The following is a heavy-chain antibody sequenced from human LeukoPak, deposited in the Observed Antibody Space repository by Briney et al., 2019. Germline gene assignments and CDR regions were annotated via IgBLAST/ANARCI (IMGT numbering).Heavy chain of an antibody. D-gene: IGHD2-15*01. CDR3: ARGGPRYCSGGSCYSFDY. Sequence: GGSLRLSCAASGFTFSSYAMHWVRQAPGKGLEWVAVISYDGSNKYYADSVKGRFTIPRDNSKNTLYLQMNSLRAEDTAVYYCARGGPRYCSGGSCYSFDYWGQGTLVTVSS. V-gene: IGHV3-30-3*01. J-gene: IGHJ4*02. CDR2: ISYDGSNK. CDR1: GFTFSSYA.